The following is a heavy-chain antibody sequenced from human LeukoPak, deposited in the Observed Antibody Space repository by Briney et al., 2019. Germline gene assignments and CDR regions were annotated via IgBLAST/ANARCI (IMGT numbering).Heavy chain of an antibody. CDR3: AREGRGSSSFYYYMDV. V-gene: IGHV4-34*01. CDR2: INHSGST. Sequence: SETLSLTYAVYGGSFSGYYWSWIRQPPGKGLEWIGEINHSGSTNYNPSLKSRVTISVDTSKNQFSLKLSSVTAADTAVYYCAREGRGSSSFYYYMDVWGKGTTVTVSS. J-gene: IGHJ6*03. D-gene: IGHD6-6*01. CDR1: GGSFSGYY.